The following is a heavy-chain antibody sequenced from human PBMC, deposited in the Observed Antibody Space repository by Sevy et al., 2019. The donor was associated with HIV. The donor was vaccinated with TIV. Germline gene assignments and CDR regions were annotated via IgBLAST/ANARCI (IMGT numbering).Heavy chain of an antibody. CDR2: VKSKTDGETT. D-gene: IGHD2-21*02. V-gene: IGHV3-15*01. CDR1: GLYFSNAW. CDR3: ITGSLGDPTAA. Sequence: GGSLRLSCAASGLYFSNAWMSWVRQAPGKGLERVGRVKSKTDGETTEYGAPVKDRFTISRDDSKRTVFLQMNSLKIDDTGVYYCITGSLGDPTAAWCQGTLVTVSS. J-gene: IGHJ5*02.